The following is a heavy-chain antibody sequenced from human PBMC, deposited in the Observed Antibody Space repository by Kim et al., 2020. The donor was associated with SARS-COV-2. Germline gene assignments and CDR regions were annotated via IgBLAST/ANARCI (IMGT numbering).Heavy chain of an antibody. CDR3: ARAGLYHHNWNAEFGP. V-gene: IGHV3-74*01. Sequence: GGSLRLSCAASGFTFSNYWMYWFRQTPGKGLLWVSHINSDGHNTDYADSVKGRFTISRDNAKNTLYLQMNSLGAEDTAIYYCARAGLYHHNWNAEFGPWGQGTLVTVSS. J-gene: IGHJ5*02. CDR2: INSDGHNT. CDR1: GFTFSNYW. D-gene: IGHD1-20*01.